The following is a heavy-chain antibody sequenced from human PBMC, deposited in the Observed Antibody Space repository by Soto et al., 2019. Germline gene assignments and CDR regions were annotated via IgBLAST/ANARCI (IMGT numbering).Heavy chain of an antibody. CDR3: ARGRVSSGGSCYDY. CDR1: GFTFSISS. D-gene: IGHD2-15*01. V-gene: IGHV3-7*01. Sequence: LRLSCGASGFTFSISSMTRVRPASGKGLEWVANIKQAGSEIYYVDSVKGRSTISRDNDENSLYRQMNSLRAEDAAVYYCARGRVSSGGSCYDYWGQGTLVTVSS. CDR2: IKQAGSEI. J-gene: IGHJ4*02.